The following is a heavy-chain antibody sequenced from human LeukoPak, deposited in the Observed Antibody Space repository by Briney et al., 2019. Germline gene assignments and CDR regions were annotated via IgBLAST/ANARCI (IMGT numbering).Heavy chain of an antibody. CDR3: ARDRGYSSSWYVWDPYYYYYYMDV. D-gene: IGHD6-13*01. V-gene: IGHV3-48*03. CDR1: GFTFSSYE. Sequence: PGGSLRLSCAASGFTFSSYEMNWVRQAPGKGLEWVSYISSSGSTIYYADSVKGRFTISRDNAKNSLYLQMNSLRAEDTAVYYCARDRGYSSSWYVWDPYYYYYYMDVWGKGTTVTVSS. J-gene: IGHJ6*03. CDR2: ISSSGSTI.